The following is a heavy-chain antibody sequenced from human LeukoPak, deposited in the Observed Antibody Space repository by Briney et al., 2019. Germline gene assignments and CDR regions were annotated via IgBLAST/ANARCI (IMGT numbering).Heavy chain of an antibody. D-gene: IGHD1-26*01. V-gene: IGHV3-11*01. CDR3: ARDYSESEYFFDY. CDR2: ISGTGNNK. CDR1: GFTFSHYY. Sequence: GGSLRLSCVTSGFTFSHYYMTWIRQAPGKGLEWVSYISGTGNNKYYADSVKGRFTISRDNAQNSLYLQMSSLRAEDTAMYYCARDYSESEYFFDYWGQGSLVAVSS. J-gene: IGHJ4*02.